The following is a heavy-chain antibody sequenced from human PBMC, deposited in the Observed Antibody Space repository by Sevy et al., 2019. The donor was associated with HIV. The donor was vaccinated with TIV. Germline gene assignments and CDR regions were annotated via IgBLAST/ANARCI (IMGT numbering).Heavy chain of an antibody. CDR3: ARGIFSYGYWREFDY. J-gene: IGHJ4*02. CDR1: GGSISSFY. Sequence: SETLSLTCTVSGGSISSFYWNWIRQSPGKGLEWIGYISYSGSTNYNPSLKSRVTISVDTSKNQFSLKLSSVTAADTAVYYCARGIFSYGYWREFDYWGQGNLVTVSS. V-gene: IGHV4-59*01. D-gene: IGHD5-18*01. CDR2: ISYSGST.